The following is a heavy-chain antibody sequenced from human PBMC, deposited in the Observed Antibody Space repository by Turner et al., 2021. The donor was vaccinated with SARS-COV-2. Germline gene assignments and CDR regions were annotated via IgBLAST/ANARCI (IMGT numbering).Heavy chain of an antibody. CDR2: ISYDGSNK. CDR3: ARDLGSGFDP. CDR1: GFTFSSYA. J-gene: IGHJ5*02. V-gene: IGHV3-30*04. D-gene: IGHD3-10*01. Sequence: QVQLVESGGGVVQPGRFLSLSCAASGFTFSSYAMHWVRQAPGKGLEWVALISYDGSNKYYADSVKGRFTISRDNSKNTLYLQMNTLRAEDTAVYYCARDLGSGFDPWGQGTLVTVSS.